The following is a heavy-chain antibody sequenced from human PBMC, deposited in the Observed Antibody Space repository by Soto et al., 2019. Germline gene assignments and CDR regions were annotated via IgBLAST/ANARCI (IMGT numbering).Heavy chain of an antibody. Sequence: ASVKVSCKVSGYTLTELSMHWVRQAPGKGLEWMGGFDPEDGETIYAQKFQGRVTMTEDTSTDTAYMELSSLRSEDTAVYYCATGYPTSIITGIMGDWGQGTLVTVSS. D-gene: IGHD1-20*01. V-gene: IGHV1-24*01. CDR2: FDPEDGET. J-gene: IGHJ4*02. CDR1: GYTLTELS. CDR3: ATGYPTSIITGIMGD.